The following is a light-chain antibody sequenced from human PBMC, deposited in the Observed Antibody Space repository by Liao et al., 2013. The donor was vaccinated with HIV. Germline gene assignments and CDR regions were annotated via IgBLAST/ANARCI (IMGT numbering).Light chain of an antibody. CDR1: NIGSKS. V-gene: IGLV3-21*01. J-gene: IGLJ2*01. CDR3: QVWDRSSDEGV. Sequence: SYELTQPPSVSVAPGKTARITCGENNIGSKSVHWYQQKPGQAPVLVIYYNSDRPSGIPERFSGSNSGNTATLTISGVEAGDEADYYCQVWDRSSDEGVFGGGTKVTVL. CDR2: YNS.